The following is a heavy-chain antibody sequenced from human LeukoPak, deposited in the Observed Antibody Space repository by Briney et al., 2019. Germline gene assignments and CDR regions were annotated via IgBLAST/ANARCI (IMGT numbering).Heavy chain of an antibody. V-gene: IGHV1-69*05. Sequence: ASVTVSCKASGGTFSSYAISWVRQAPGQGLEWMGGIIPIFGTANYAQKFQGRVTITTDESTSTVYMEVSSVRFEDTAVYYCAKDRASSSWSRDAFDIWGQGTVVTVSS. D-gene: IGHD6-13*01. CDR3: AKDRASSSWSRDAFDI. J-gene: IGHJ3*02. CDR2: IIPIFGTA. CDR1: GGTFSSYA.